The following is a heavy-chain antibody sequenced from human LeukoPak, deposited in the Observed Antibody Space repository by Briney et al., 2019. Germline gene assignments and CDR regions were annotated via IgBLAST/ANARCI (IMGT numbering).Heavy chain of an antibody. D-gene: IGHD3-22*01. Sequence: SETLSLTCAVSGESFGGYYWTWIRQPPGKGLEWIGEINHFGTSNYNASLKSRVTLSVDTPKRQFSLQLTSLTVADTAVFYCARGGNVLVVTQKKKKPLDVWGQGMLVTVSS. J-gene: IGHJ4*02. CDR3: ARGGNVLVVTQKKKKPLDV. CDR1: GESFGGYY. V-gene: IGHV4-34*01. CDR2: INHFGTS.